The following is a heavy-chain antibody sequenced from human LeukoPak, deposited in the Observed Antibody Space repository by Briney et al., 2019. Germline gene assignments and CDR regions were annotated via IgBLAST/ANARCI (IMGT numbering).Heavy chain of an antibody. V-gene: IGHV3-23*01. J-gene: IGHJ4*02. Sequence: PGGSLRLSCEASGFTFGSHAMSWVRQAPGKGLEWVAGIFGRGGSPHYADSVKGRFTISRDNSQNTVYLQINSLRAEDTAVYYCGKTTVGYSSGQKPAWPVDYWGQGTLVTVSS. CDR3: GKTTVGYSSGQKPAWPVDY. CDR2: IFGRGGSP. CDR1: GFTFGSHA. D-gene: IGHD5-18*01.